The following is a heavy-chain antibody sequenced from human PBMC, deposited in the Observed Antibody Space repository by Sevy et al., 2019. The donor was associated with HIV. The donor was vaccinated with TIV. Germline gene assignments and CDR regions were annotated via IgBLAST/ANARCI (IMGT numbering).Heavy chain of an antibody. Sequence: SETLSLTCTVSGGSISSGTYYWSWIRQPAGKGLEWIGRIYTSGSTNSNPSLKSRVTMSVDTSKNQFSLNLSSVTAADTAVYYCARSHTSSWPDWYFDLWGRGTLVTVSS. CDR2: IYTSGST. CDR3: ARSHTSSWPDWYFDL. J-gene: IGHJ2*01. D-gene: IGHD6-13*01. CDR1: GGSISSGTYY. V-gene: IGHV4-61*02.